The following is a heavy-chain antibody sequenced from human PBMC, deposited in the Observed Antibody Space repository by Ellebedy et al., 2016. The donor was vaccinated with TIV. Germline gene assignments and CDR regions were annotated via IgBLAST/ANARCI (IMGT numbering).Heavy chain of an antibody. Sequence: SGPTLVKPTETLTLTCSLSGFSLATHGMCVTWIRQPPGKALEWLARIDWDDDKFYPSSLRNRLTISKDTSKNQVVLTMTNMDPADTGTYYCARMFGSGTYGWFDPWGQGTVVTVSS. D-gene: IGHD3-10*01. CDR2: IDWDDDK. V-gene: IGHV2-70*17. J-gene: IGHJ5*02. CDR1: GFSLATHGMC. CDR3: ARMFGSGTYGWFDP.